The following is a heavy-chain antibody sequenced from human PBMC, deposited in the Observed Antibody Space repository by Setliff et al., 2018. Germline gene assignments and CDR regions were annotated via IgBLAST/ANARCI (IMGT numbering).Heavy chain of an antibody. J-gene: IGHJ4*02. Sequence: GASVKVSCKASGYAFSSYYMYWVRQAPGQGLDWMGTINTGGGSASIVGQFRGRVTMTRDTSTSTIYLELTSLRSDDTAVYYCARGGLAAAGKKGVFEHWGQGTLVTVSS. D-gene: IGHD6-13*01. V-gene: IGHV1-46*01. CDR3: ARGGLAAAGKKGVFEH. CDR1: GYAFSSYY. CDR2: INTGGGSA.